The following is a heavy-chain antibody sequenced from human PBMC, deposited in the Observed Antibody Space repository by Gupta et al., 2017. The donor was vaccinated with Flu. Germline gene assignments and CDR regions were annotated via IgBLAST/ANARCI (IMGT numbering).Heavy chain of an antibody. CDR3: ARSGRRLGELSSYDY. D-gene: IGHD3-16*02. J-gene: IGHJ4*02. V-gene: IGHV1-2*02. CDR2: INPNSGGT. CDR1: YY. Sequence: YYMHWVRQAPGQGLEWMGWINPNSGGTNYAQKFQGRVTMTRDTSISTAYMELSRLRSDDTAVYYCARSGRRLGELSSYDYWGQGTLVTVSS.